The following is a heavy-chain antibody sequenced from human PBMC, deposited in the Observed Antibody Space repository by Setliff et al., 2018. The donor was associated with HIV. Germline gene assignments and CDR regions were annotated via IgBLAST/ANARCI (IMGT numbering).Heavy chain of an antibody. V-gene: IGHV3-21*06. CDR1: GFTFSSYS. D-gene: IGHD6-19*01. J-gene: IGHJ5*02. CDR3: AKDKGSSGWSA. CDR2: ISSSSSYI. Sequence: PGGSLRLSCAASGFTFSSYSMNWVRQVPGKGLEWVSSISSSSSYIYYADSVKGRFTISRDNAKNSLYLQMNSLRAEDTAVFYCAKDKGSSGWSAWGQGTLVTVSS.